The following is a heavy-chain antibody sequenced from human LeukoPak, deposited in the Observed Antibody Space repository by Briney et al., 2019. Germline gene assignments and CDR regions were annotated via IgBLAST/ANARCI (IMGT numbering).Heavy chain of an antibody. CDR3: AQNFYDSSGLYFDY. J-gene: IGHJ4*02. Sequence: GSLRLSCAASGFTFSSYSMNWVRQAPGKGLEWVSSISSSSNYIYYADSVKGRFTISRDNAKNSLYLQINSLRAEDTAVYYCAQNFYDSSGLYFDYWGQGTLVTVSS. CDR1: GFTFSSYS. D-gene: IGHD3-22*01. V-gene: IGHV3-21*01. CDR2: ISSSSNYI.